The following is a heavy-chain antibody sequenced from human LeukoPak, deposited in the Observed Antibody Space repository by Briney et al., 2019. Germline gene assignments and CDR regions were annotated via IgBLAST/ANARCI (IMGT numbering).Heavy chain of an antibody. Sequence: PGGSLRISCAASGFTVGNNYMSWVRQAPGKGLEWVSVIYSDGSTYYADSVKARFTISRDSSKNTLYLQMNSLRADDTAMYYCARDPGGGPTHGYWGQGTLVTVSS. V-gene: IGHV3-66*02. CDR3: ARDPGGGPTHGY. CDR1: GFTVGNNY. D-gene: IGHD1-26*01. J-gene: IGHJ4*02. CDR2: IYSDGST.